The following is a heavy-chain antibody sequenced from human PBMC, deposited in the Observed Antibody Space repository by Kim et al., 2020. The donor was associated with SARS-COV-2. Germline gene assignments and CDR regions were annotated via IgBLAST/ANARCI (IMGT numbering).Heavy chain of an antibody. CDR1: GGSISTYY. CDR3: ARRWSGAWFFDL. D-gene: IGHD7-27*01. J-gene: IGHJ2*01. V-gene: IGHV4-59*08. CDR2: IYNSENT. Sequence: SETLSLTCSVSGGSISTYYWNWFRQPPGKGLEWIGYIYNSENTNYSPSLKSRLTISVDTSKKQFSLKLKSVTAADTAVYYCARRWSGAWFFDLWGRCTL.